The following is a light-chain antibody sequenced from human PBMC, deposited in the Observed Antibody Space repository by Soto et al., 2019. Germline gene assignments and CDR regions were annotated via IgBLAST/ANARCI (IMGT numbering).Light chain of an antibody. CDR3: SSHTSGSTRV. V-gene: IGLV2-14*01. CDR2: EVT. J-gene: IGLJ1*01. Sequence: QSALTQPASVSGSPGQSIAISCTGTSGDVGGYDYVSWYQQHPDKAPKLMIYEVTKRPSWVSNLFSGSKSGNTASLTISGLQPEDEADYYCSSHTSGSTRVFGSGTKLTVL. CDR1: SGDVGGYDY.